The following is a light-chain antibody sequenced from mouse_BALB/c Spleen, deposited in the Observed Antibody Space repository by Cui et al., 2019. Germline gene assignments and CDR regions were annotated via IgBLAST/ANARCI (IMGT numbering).Light chain of an antibody. CDR2: DTS. Sequence: QIVLTQSPAIMSASPGEKVTMTCSASSSVSYMYCDQQKPGSSPRLLIYDTSLLSSVVPVRFSGSGSGTSYSLTISRMEAEDAATYYCQQWSSYPLTFGAGTKLELK. CDR1: SSVSY. J-gene: IGKJ5*01. V-gene: IGKV4-55*01. CDR3: QQWSSYPLT.